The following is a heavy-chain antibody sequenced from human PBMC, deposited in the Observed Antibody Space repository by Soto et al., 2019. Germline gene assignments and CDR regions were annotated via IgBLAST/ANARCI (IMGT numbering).Heavy chain of an antibody. CDR1: GFSISTSGVG. D-gene: IGHD6-6*01. CDR3: APSLCSSSLDY. V-gene: IGHV2-5*02. CDR2: IYWDDYK. J-gene: IGHJ4*02. Sequence: QITLKESGPTLGKPKQPLTLTCTFSGFSISTSGVGGRWIRQPPGKALEWLALIYWDDYKRYSPSLKSRLTITKDTSKNKVVLTMTTMDPVDTATYYCAPSLCSSSLDYWGQGTLVTVSS.